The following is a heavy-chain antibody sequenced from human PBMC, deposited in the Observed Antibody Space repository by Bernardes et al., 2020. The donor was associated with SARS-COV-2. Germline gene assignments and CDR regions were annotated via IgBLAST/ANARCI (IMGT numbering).Heavy chain of an antibody. Sequence: SLRLSCAASGFTFSSYGMHWVRQAPGKGLEWVAVIWYDGSNKYYADSVKGRFTISRDNSKNTLYLQMNSLRAEDTAVYYCARESYGDYVSYFDYWGQGTLVTVSS. J-gene: IGHJ4*02. CDR1: GFTFSSYG. CDR3: ARESYGDYVSYFDY. V-gene: IGHV3-33*08. CDR2: IWYDGSNK. D-gene: IGHD4-17*01.